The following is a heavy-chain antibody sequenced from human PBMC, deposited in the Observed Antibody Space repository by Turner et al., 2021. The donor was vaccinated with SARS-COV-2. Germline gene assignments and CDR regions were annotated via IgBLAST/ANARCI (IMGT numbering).Heavy chain of an antibody. CDR3: ATGYAYCGGDCSMHY. CDR1: GSTFTSYD. J-gene: IGHJ4*02. CDR2: MNPNSGTT. Sequence: VQLVQSGAEVKTPGASVTVSCKASGSTFTSYDINWVRQATGQGLEWMVWMNPNSGTTGYAQKFQCRVTMTRNTFISTAYIELSSLRSEDTAIYYCATGYAYCGGDCSMHYWGQGTLVTVSS. V-gene: IGHV1-8*01. D-gene: IGHD2-21*02.